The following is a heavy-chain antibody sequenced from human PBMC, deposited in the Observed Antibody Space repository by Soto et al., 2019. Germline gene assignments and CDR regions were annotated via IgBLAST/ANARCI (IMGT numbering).Heavy chain of an antibody. V-gene: IGHV3-30*03. Sequence: QELLVESGGGVVQPGRSLRLSCAASGFAFSTYAMHWVRQAPGKGLEWVAIISYDGSSQYYADSVKGRFTISRDNSKTTLYLQMNRLRAEDTDVYYCSRSHYDFWTGYPADAFDMWGQGTIVTVSS. J-gene: IGHJ3*02. D-gene: IGHD3-3*01. CDR3: SRSHYDFWTGYPADAFDM. CDR2: ISYDGSSQ. CDR1: GFAFSTYA.